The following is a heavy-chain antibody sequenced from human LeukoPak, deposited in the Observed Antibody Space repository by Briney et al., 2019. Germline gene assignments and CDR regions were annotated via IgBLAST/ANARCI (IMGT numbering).Heavy chain of an antibody. V-gene: IGHV4-34*10. J-gene: IGHJ4*02. Sequence: SETLSLTCAVYGPFETYYWTLVRQPPGKGLEWIGEITYRGKTNYNPSLESRLRISVDRTKQQFYLTLTSVTAADTAVYYCGGYGGDWYPESWGQGTLVTVSS. CDR2: ITYRGKT. CDR3: GGYGGDWYPES. D-gene: IGHD2-21*02. CDR1: GPFETYY.